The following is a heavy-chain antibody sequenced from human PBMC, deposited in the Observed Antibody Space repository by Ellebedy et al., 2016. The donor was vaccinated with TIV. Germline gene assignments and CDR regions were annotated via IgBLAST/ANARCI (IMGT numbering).Heavy chain of an antibody. D-gene: IGHD3-22*01. CDR2: TYYRSKWYN. CDR3: ARGVWDSSGYLRWSFAFDI. V-gene: IGHV6-1*01. Sequence: MPSETLSLTCAISGDSVSSNSAAWNWIRQSPSRGLEWLGRTYYRSKWYNDYAVSVKSRITINPDTSKNQFSLQLNSVTPEDTAVYYCARGVWDSSGYLRWSFAFDIWGQGTMVTVSS. CDR1: GDSVSSNSAA. J-gene: IGHJ3*02.